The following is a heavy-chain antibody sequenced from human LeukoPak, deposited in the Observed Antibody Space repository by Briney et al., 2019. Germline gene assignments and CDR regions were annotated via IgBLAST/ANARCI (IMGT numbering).Heavy chain of an antibody. CDR1: GGTFSSYA. Sequence: GASVKVSCKASGGTFSSYAISWVRQAPGQGLEWMGGIIPIFGTANYAQKFQGRVTMTEDTSTDTAYMELSSLRTEDTAVYYCATITGTDDAFDIWGQGTMVTVSS. CDR2: IIPIFGTA. CDR3: ATITGTDDAFDI. D-gene: IGHD1-20*01. V-gene: IGHV1-69*06. J-gene: IGHJ3*02.